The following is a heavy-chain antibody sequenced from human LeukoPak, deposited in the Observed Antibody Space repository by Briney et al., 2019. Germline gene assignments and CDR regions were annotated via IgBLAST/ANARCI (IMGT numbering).Heavy chain of an antibody. J-gene: IGHJ4*02. Sequence: ASVKVSCKASGYTFTGYYMHWVRQAPGQGLEWMGWINPNSGGTNYAQKFQGRVTMTRDTSISTAYMELSRLRSDDTAVYYCAREGFRDSGSYSTPDHFDYWGQGTLVTVSS. D-gene: IGHD1-26*01. CDR1: GYTFTGYY. CDR3: AREGFRDSGSYSTPDHFDY. CDR2: INPNSGGT. V-gene: IGHV1-2*02.